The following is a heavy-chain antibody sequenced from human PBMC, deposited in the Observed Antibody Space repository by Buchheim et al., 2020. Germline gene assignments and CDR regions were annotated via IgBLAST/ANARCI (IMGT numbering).Heavy chain of an antibody. V-gene: IGHV3-33*01. CDR3: ARVMDRAAYGMDV. J-gene: IGHJ6*02. CDR2: IWYDGSNK. D-gene: IGHD5-18*01. Sequence: QVQLVESGGGVVQPGRSLGLSCTASGFTLSSFAMSWVRQAPGKGLEWVAIIWYDGSNKYYTESVKGRFTVSRDNSKSTLYLQMSSLRADDTAVYYCARVMDRAAYGMDVWGQGTT. CDR1: GFTLSSFA.